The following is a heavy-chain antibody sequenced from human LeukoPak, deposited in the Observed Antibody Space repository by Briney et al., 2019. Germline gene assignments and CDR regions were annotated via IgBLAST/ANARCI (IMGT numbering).Heavy chain of an antibody. Sequence: PGGSLRLSCAASGFTVSSYWMHWVRQAPGKGLVWVSRINSDGSSTSYADSVKGRFTISRDNAKNTLYLQMNSLRAEDTAVYYCARASMVRGVIVYYMDVWGKGTTVTISS. CDR1: GFTVSSYW. V-gene: IGHV3-74*01. CDR3: ARASMVRGVIVYYMDV. CDR2: INSDGSST. J-gene: IGHJ6*03. D-gene: IGHD3-10*01.